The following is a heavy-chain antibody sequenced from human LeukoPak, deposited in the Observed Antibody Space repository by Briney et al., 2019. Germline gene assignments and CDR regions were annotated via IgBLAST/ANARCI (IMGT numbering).Heavy chain of an antibody. V-gene: IGHV4-39*07. CDR1: GGSISSSSYY. CDR2: IYYSGST. D-gene: IGHD3-10*01. CDR3: AREKLRGSGSR. J-gene: IGHJ4*02. Sequence: SETLSLTCTVSGGSISSSSYYWGWIRQPPGKGLEWIGSIYYSGSTYYNPSLKSRVTISVDTSKNQFSLKLSSVTAADTAVYYCAREKLRGSGSRWGQGTLVTVSS.